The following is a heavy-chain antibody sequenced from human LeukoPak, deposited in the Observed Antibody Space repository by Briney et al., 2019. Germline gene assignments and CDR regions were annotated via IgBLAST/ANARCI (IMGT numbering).Heavy chain of an antibody. Sequence: SVKVSCKASGGTFSSYAISWVRQAPGQGLEWMGRIIPILGIANYAQKFQGRVTITADKSTSTAYMELSSLRSEDTAVYYCAKGPILTGYHYFDYWGQGTLVTVSS. V-gene: IGHV1-69*04. J-gene: IGHJ4*02. CDR3: AKGPILTGYHYFDY. CDR1: GGTFSSYA. CDR2: IIPILGIA. D-gene: IGHD3-9*01.